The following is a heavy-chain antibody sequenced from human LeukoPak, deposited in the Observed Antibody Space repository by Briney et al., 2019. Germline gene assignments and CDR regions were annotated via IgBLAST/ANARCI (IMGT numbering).Heavy chain of an antibody. V-gene: IGHV1-46*01. Sequence: ASVKVSCKASGYTFPSYFMHWVRQAPGQGLEWMGIINPTGGSTTYAQKFQGRVTTTRDTSTSTVYMELSSLRSDDTAVYYCARTAARRFDYWGQGTLVTVSS. J-gene: IGHJ4*02. CDR3: ARTAARRFDY. CDR2: INPTGGST. CDR1: GYTFPSYF. D-gene: IGHD6-6*01.